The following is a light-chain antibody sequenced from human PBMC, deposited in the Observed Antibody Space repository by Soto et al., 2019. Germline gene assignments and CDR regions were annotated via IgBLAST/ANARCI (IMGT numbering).Light chain of an antibody. CDR2: EVS. CDR3: SSFSSSSTLVV. V-gene: IGLV2-14*01. Sequence: QSALTQPASVSGSPGQSITISCTGTSSDVGDYSYVSWYQQHPGKAPKLMIYEVSNRPSGVSNRFSGSKSGNTASLTISGLQAEDEADYSCSSFSSSSTLVVFGGGTKLTVL. CDR1: SSDVGDYSY. J-gene: IGLJ2*01.